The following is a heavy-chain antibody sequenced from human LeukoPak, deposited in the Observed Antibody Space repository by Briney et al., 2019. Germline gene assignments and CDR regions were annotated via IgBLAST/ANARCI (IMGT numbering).Heavy chain of an antibody. D-gene: IGHD3-10*01. V-gene: IGHV3-23*01. J-gene: IGHJ5*02. CDR1: GFTFSSYA. CDR3: ANHASGRVTMVRGVILSWFDH. Sequence: GGSLRLSCAASGFTFSSYAMSWVRQAPGKGLEWVSAISGSGGSTYYADSVKGRFTISRDNAKNTLYLQMNSLRAEDTAVYYCANHASGRVTMVRGVILSWFDHWGQGTLVTVSS. CDR2: ISGSGGST.